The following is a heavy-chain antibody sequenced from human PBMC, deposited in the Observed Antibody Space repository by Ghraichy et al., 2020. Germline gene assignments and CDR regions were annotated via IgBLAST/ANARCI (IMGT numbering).Heavy chain of an antibody. CDR1: GFTFSSYA. D-gene: IGHD5-18*01. J-gene: IGHJ4*02. Sequence: GGSLRLSCAASGFTFSSYAMSWVRQAPGKGLEWVSGISVGGGRRYYADSVKGRFTISRDNSKKTLYLQMNSLTAENPAVYNCAKDGGEDTWDELDYWGQGTLFTVSS. CDR2: ISVGGGRR. V-gene: IGHV3-23*01. CDR3: AKDGGEDTWDELDY.